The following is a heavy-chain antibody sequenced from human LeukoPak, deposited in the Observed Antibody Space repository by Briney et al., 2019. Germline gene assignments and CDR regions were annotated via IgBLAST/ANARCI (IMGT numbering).Heavy chain of an antibody. J-gene: IGHJ4*02. CDR1: GYRFTSYW. Sequence: GESLKISCKGSGYRFTSYWIGWVRQMPGEGLEWMGIIYPGDSDTRYSPTFQGQVTISADKSISTAYLQWSSLKASDTAMYNCARQGSSGWPNQPGIDSWGQGTLVTVSS. D-gene: IGHD6-19*01. V-gene: IGHV5-51*01. CDR2: IYPGDSDT. CDR3: ARQGSSGWPNQPGIDS.